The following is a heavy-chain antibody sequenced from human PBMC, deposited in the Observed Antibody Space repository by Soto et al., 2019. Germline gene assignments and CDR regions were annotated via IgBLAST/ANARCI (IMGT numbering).Heavy chain of an antibody. J-gene: IGHJ4*02. V-gene: IGHV1-69*13. D-gene: IGHD3-22*01. Sequence: SVKVSCKASGGTFSSYAISWVRQAPGQGLEWMGGIIPIFGTANYAQKFQGRVTITADESTSTAYMELSSLRSEDTAVYYCGRDYYDSSGYFDYWGQGTLVTVSS. CDR1: GGTFSSYA. CDR2: IIPIFGTA. CDR3: GRDYYDSSGYFDY.